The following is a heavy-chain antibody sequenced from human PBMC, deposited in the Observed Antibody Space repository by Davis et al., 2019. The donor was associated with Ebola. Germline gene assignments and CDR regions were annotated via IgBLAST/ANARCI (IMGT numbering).Heavy chain of an antibody. V-gene: IGHV3-7*01. CDR1: GFTFSNYG. CDR2: INQDGSNK. D-gene: IGHD5-12*01. J-gene: IGHJ4*01. Sequence: GESLKISCAASGFTFSNYGMHWVRQAPGKGLEWVANINQDGSNKQYVDSVKGRFTISRDNAKNSLFLQLNSLRAEDTALYYCARLPSGVGRALDYWGHGTLVTVSS. CDR3: ARLPSGVGRALDY.